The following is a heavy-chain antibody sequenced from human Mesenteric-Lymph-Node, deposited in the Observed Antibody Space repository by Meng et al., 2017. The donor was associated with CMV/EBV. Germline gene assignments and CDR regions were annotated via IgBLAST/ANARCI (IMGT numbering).Heavy chain of an antibody. Sequence: ESLKISCSVSGDSISSYYWTWIRQPPGKGLEWIGHIYYSGSTNYNPSLKSRVTISVDTSNNSFSLNLNSVTAADTAVYYCARRLGIAAPFDYWGRGTLVTVSS. D-gene: IGHD6-13*01. CDR3: ARRLGIAAPFDY. CDR2: IYYSGST. V-gene: IGHV4-59*01. CDR1: GDSISSYY. J-gene: IGHJ4*02.